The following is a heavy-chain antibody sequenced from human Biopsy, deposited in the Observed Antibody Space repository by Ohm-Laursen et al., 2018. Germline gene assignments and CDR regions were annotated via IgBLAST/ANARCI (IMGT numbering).Heavy chain of an antibody. D-gene: IGHD2/OR15-2a*01. V-gene: IGHV4-59*01. CDR1: GGSISSDY. CDR2: IYYSGST. Sequence: GTLSLTCTVSGGSISSDYWSWIRQTPGKGLEWIGYIYYSGSTNYNPSLKGRVTISVDTSKNQFSLRLNSVTAADTAAYYCARATNSTGWPYYYFYGMDVWGQGTTVTVSS. J-gene: IGHJ6*02. CDR3: ARATNSTGWPYYYFYGMDV.